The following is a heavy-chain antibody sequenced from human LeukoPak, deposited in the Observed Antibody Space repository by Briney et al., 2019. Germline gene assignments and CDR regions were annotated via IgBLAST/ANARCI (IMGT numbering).Heavy chain of an antibody. CDR3: ARSDYGDYGGGLDY. D-gene: IGHD4-17*01. V-gene: IGHV3-48*02. CDR1: GFTFSSHS. CDR2: MTSTNSI. Sequence: GGSLRLSCAASGFTFSSHSINWVRQAPGKGLEWIATMTSTNSIYYADSVKGRFTISRDNAENSVYLQMNSLRDEDTAVYYCARSDYGDYGGGLDYWGQGTLVTVSS. J-gene: IGHJ4*02.